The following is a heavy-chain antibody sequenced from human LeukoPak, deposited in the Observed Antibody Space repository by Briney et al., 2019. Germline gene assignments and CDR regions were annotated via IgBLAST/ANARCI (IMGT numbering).Heavy chain of an antibody. CDR3: ARGVEISMITFGGVIVIADY. D-gene: IGHD3-16*02. Sequence: ASVKVSCKASGYTFTSYAMHWVRQAPGQRLEWMGWIDTNTGNPTYAQGFTGRFVFSLDTSVSTAYLQISSLKAEDTAVYYCARGVEISMITFGGVIVIADYWGQGTLVTVSS. CDR2: IDTNTGNP. V-gene: IGHV7-4-1*02. J-gene: IGHJ4*02. CDR1: GYTFTSYA.